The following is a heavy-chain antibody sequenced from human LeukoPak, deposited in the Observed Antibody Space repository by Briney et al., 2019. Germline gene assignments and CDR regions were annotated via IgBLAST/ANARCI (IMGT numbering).Heavy chain of an antibody. J-gene: IGHJ3*02. V-gene: IGHV1-69*01. CDR2: IIPIFGTA. CDR3: SRDLGYAFDI. Sequence: GSSVKVSCKASGGTFSSYAISWVRQAPGQGLEWMGGIIPIFGTANYAQKFQGRVTITADESTSTAYTEMSSLRSVDKPLYYCSRDLGYAFDIWGQGTMVTVSS. CDR1: GGTFSSYA. D-gene: IGHD7-27*01.